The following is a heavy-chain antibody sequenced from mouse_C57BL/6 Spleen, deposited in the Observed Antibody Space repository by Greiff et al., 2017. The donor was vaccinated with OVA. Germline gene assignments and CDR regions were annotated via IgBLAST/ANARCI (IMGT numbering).Heavy chain of an antibody. CDR2: IYPGDGDT. V-gene: IGHV1-80*01. CDR3: ARADVLYAMDY. CDR1: GYAFSSYW. J-gene: IGHJ4*01. Sequence: QVQLKESGAELVKPGASVKISCKASGYAFSSYWMNWVKQRPGKGLEWIGQIYPGDGDTNYNGKFKGKATLTADKSSSTAYMQLSSLTSEDSAVYFCARADVLYAMDYWGQGTSVTVSS.